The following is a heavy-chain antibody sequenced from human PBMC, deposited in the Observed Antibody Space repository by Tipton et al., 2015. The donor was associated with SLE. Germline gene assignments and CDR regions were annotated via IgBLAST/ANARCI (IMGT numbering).Heavy chain of an antibody. Sequence: TLSLTCTVSGGSISSSSYYWGWIRQPPGKGLEWIGSIYYSGSTNYNPSLKSRVTISVDTSKNQFSLKLSSVTAADTAVYYCARIPDPTVTYYFDYWGQGTLVTVSS. CDR1: GGSISSSSYY. J-gene: IGHJ4*02. V-gene: IGHV4-39*07. CDR3: ARIPDPTVTYYFDY. CDR2: IYYSGST. D-gene: IGHD4-17*01.